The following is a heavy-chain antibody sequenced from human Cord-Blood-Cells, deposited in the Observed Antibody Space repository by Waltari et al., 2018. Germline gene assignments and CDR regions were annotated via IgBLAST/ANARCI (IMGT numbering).Heavy chain of an antibody. V-gene: IGHV3-23*01. CDR1: GFTFSSYA. CDR2: MRGSGGST. J-gene: IGHJ3*02. Sequence: EVQLLESGGGLVQPGGSLRLSCAASGFTFSSYAMSWVRQAPGKGLAGVSAMRGSGGSTYSADSVKGRFTISRDNSKNTLYLQMNSLRAEDTAVYYCAKFPDDGHLDDAFDIWGQGTMVTVSS. D-gene: IGHD3-16*01. CDR3: AKFPDDGHLDDAFDI.